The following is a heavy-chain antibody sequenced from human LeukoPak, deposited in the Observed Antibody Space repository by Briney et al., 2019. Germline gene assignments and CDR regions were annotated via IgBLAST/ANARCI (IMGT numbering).Heavy chain of an antibody. CDR2: TSYDESIK. CDR1: GFTFSTPS. J-gene: IGHJ3*02. V-gene: IGHV3-30-3*01. D-gene: IGHD6-25*01. Sequence: GGSLRLSCAASGFTFSTPSMHWVRQAPGKGLEWVAVTSYDESIKVYAESVKGRFTISRDNSENTLYLQMNSLKFEDTAVYYCATEGHSSGWAGTFDIWGQGTMVTISS. CDR3: ATEGHSSGWAGTFDI.